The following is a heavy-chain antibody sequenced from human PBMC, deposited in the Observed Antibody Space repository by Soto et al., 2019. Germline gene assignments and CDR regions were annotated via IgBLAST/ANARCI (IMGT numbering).Heavy chain of an antibody. Sequence: SETLSLTCAVYGGSFSGYYWSWLRQPPGKGLEWIGEINHSGSTNYNPSLKSRVTISVDTSKNQFSLKLSSVTAADTAVYYCARIRPLNRYCSSTSCYGKRWKWFDPWGQGTLVTVS. CDR3: ARIRPLNRYCSSTSCYGKRWKWFDP. CDR1: GGSFSGYY. V-gene: IGHV4-34*01. D-gene: IGHD2-2*01. CDR2: INHSGST. J-gene: IGHJ5*02.